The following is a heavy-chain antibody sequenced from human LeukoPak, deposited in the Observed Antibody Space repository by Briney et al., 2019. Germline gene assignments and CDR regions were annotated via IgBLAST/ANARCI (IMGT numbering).Heavy chain of an antibody. Sequence: SETLSLTCTVSGGSISTYYWSWIRQPPGKGLEWIGYIYYSGSINYNPSLKGRVIISVDTSKNQFSLKLSSVTAADTAVYYCARSRGYSYGTTFLDYWGQGTLVTVSS. CDR1: GGSISTYY. D-gene: IGHD5-18*01. CDR2: IYYSGSI. V-gene: IGHV4-59*08. J-gene: IGHJ4*02. CDR3: ARSRGYSYGTTFLDY.